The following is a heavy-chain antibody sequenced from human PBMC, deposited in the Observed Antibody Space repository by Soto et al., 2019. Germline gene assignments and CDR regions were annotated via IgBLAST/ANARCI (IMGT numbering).Heavy chain of an antibody. D-gene: IGHD3-22*01. CDR2: IFSNDEK. V-gene: IGHV2-26*01. Sequence: SGPTLVNPTETLTLTCTVSGFSLSNAGMGVSWIRQPPGKALEWLAHIFSNDEKSYSTSLQSRLTISKDTSKSQVVLTMTNMDPLDTATYYCARVDYYDSSRRFAPWGPGTLVTLSS. CDR1: GFSLSNAGMG. J-gene: IGHJ5*02. CDR3: ARVDYYDSSRRFAP.